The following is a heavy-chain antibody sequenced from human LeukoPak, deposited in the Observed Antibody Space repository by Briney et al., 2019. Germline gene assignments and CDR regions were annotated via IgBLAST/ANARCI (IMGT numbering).Heavy chain of an antibody. CDR1: GFIFSNYA. D-gene: IGHD3-3*02. V-gene: IGHV3-23*01. Sequence: GGSLRLSCAGSGFIFSNYAMRWVRQAPGKGLEWVSAVSNTGAYTYYADSVKGRFTISRDNSKNTLYLQMNSLRAEDTAVYYCARELGGGAFDIWGQGTMGTVSP. CDR2: VSNTGAYT. J-gene: IGHJ3*02. CDR3: ARELGGGAFDI.